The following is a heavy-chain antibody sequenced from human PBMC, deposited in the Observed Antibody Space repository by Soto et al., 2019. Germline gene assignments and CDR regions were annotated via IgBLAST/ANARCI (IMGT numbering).Heavy chain of an antibody. J-gene: IGHJ3*02. CDR1: GYTFTSYY. Sequence: SVKVSCKASGYTFTSYYMNWVRQAPGQGLEWMGMIIPILDTANYAQKFQGRVTITADKSTSTAYMELSSLRSEDTAVYYCARVVAGATAAWDAFDIWGQGTMVTVSS. CDR3: ARVVAGATAAWDAFDI. V-gene: IGHV1-69*08. D-gene: IGHD1-26*01. CDR2: IIPILDTA.